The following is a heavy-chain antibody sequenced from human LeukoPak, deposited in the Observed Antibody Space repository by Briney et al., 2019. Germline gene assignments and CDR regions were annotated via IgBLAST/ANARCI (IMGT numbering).Heavy chain of an antibody. CDR3: ARDRGSPDRTTGRSYGMDV. CDR1: GYTFTGYY. D-gene: IGHD1-1*01. Sequence: ASVKVSCKASGYTFTGYYMHWVRRAPGQGLEWMGWINPNSGGTNYAQKFQGWVTMTRDTSISTAYMELSRLRSDDTAVYYCARDRGSPDRTTGRSYGMDVWGKGTTVTVSS. CDR2: INPNSGGT. V-gene: IGHV1-2*04. J-gene: IGHJ6*04.